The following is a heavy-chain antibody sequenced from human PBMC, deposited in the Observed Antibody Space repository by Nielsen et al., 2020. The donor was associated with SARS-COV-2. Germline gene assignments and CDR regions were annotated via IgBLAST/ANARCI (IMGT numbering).Heavy chain of an antibody. V-gene: IGHV1-2*06. J-gene: IGHJ5*02. D-gene: IGHD1-26*01. CDR3: ARGGFSLGANLEDP. Sequence: ASVKVSCKASGYTFTGYYMHWVRQAPGQGLEWMGRINPNSGGTNYAQKFQGRVTMTRDTSISTAYMELSSLRSEDTAVYYCARGGFSLGANLEDPWGQGTLVTVSS. CDR1: GYTFTGYY. CDR2: INPNSGGT.